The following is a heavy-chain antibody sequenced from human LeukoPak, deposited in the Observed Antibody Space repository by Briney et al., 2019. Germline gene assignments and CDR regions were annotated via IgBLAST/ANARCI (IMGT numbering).Heavy chain of an antibody. CDR3: ARDSGSPSYFDY. CDR1: GFTFSNSW. V-gene: IGHV3-7*04. Sequence: PGGSLRLSCAASGFTFSNSWMTWVRQAPGKGLEWVANIKQDGSEKYYVDSVKGRFTISRDNAKNSLYLQMNSLRAEDTAVYYCARDSGSPSYFDYWGQGTLVTVSS. D-gene: IGHD3-10*01. CDR2: IKQDGSEK. J-gene: IGHJ4*02.